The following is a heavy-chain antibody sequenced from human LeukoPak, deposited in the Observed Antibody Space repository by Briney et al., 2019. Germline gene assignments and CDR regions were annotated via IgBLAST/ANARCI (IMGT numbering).Heavy chain of an antibody. V-gene: IGHV4-31*03. CDR2: IYYSGST. CDR3: ARFAGPSSGGSWAFDY. J-gene: IGHJ4*02. CDR1: GVSISSGGYY. Sequence: SETLSLTCTVSGVSISSGGYYWSWIRQHPGMGLEWIGYIYYSGSTYYNPSLKSRVTISVDTSKNQFSLKLSSVTAADTAVYYCARFAGPSSGGSWAFDYWGQGTLVTVSS. D-gene: IGHD2-15*01.